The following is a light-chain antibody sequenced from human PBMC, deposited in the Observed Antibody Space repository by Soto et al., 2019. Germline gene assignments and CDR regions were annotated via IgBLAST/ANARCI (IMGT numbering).Light chain of an antibody. CDR1: QSVSSN. V-gene: IGKV3-15*01. J-gene: IGKJ1*01. CDR2: GAS. Sequence: EIGMSQSPATLSVTPGERVTLSCRASQSVSSNLAWYQHKPGQAPRLLIYGASTRATGIPARFSGSGSGTEFTLTISSLQSEDFAVYCCQQYYRLPWTFGQGTKVDIK. CDR3: QQYYRLPWT.